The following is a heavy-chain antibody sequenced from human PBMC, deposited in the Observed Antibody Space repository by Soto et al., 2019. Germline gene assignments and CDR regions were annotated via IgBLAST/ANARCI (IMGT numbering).Heavy chain of an antibody. CDR3: AKLRSGSYRGNYYYGMDV. CDR2: IIPIFGTA. D-gene: IGHD1-26*01. Sequence: SVKVSCKASGGTFSSYAISWVRQAPGQGLEWMGGIIPIFGTANYAQKFQGRVTITADESTSTAYMELSSLRSEDTAVYYFAKLRSGSYRGNYYYGMDVWGQGTTVTVSS. V-gene: IGHV1-69*13. J-gene: IGHJ6*02. CDR1: GGTFSSYA.